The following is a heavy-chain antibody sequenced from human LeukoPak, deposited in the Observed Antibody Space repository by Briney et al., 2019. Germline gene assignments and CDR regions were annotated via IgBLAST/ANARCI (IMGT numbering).Heavy chain of an antibody. CDR1: GFTFSSYF. Sequence: GGSLRLSCAASGFTFSSYFMTWVRQAPGKGLEWVANTKQDGSETYYVDSVKGRFTISRDNAKNSLYLQMNSLRAEDTAVYYCARGPVTYYYGSGSYPEYFQHWGQGTLVTVSS. CDR2: TKQDGSET. J-gene: IGHJ1*01. D-gene: IGHD3-10*01. V-gene: IGHV3-7*01. CDR3: ARGPVTYYYGSGSYPEYFQH.